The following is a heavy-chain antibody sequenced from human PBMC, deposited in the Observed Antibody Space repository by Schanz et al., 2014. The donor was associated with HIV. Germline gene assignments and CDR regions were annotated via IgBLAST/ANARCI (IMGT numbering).Heavy chain of an antibody. CDR1: GGTIRNLG. CDR2: INIMLGKT. D-gene: IGHD6-19*01. Sequence: QVQLVQSGAEVKKSGSSVKVSCKASGGTIRNLGITWVRQAPGQGLEWMGVINIMLGKTNYAQKFQGSVSMTADQSTSTAYMEVSSLRSDDTAVYYCASGRRSGIGWRMDVWGQGTTVSVSS. V-gene: IGHV1-69*01. CDR3: ASGRRSGIGWRMDV. J-gene: IGHJ6*02.